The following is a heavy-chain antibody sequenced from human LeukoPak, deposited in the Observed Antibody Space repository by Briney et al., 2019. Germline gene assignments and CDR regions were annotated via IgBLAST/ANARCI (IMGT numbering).Heavy chain of an antibody. J-gene: IGHJ4*02. Sequence: SETLSLTCTVSGDSISSGDYYWSWIRQPPGKGLEWIGYIYYGGSTYHNPSLKSRVTISLDTSRNQFSLNLRSVTAADTAVYYCARSSYSGTYAGGYWSQGTLVTVSS. V-gene: IGHV4-61*08. CDR3: ARSSYSGTYAGGY. D-gene: IGHD1-26*01. CDR1: GDSISSGDYY. CDR2: IYYGGST.